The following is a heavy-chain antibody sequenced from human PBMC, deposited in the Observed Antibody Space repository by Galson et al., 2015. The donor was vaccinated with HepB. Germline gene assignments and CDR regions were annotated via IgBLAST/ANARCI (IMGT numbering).Heavy chain of an antibody. Sequence: SETLSLTCSVSGGSIGSYYWTWIRQSPGKELEWIGYIFYGGQTDYSPSLKSRVTISVDTSTKQFFLKLTSVTAADTAVYYCARAGLGGWSIDSWGQGTLVTVSS. CDR3: ARAGLGGWSIDS. CDR2: IFYGGQT. J-gene: IGHJ4*02. V-gene: IGHV4-59*01. D-gene: IGHD2-15*01. CDR1: GGSIGSYY.